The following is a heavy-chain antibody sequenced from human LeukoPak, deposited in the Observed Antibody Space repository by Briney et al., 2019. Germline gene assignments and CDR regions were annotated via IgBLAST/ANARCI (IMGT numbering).Heavy chain of an antibody. D-gene: IGHD1-26*01. CDR3: ARLSGSYYDY. J-gene: IGHJ4*02. CDR2: IYTSGST. CDR1: GGSISSGSYY. Sequence: SETLSLTCTVSGGSISSGSYYWSWIRQPAGKGLEWIGRIYTSGSTNYNPSLKSRVTMSVDTSKNQFSLNLSSVTAADTAVYYCARLSGSYYDYWGQGTLVTVSS. V-gene: IGHV4-61*02.